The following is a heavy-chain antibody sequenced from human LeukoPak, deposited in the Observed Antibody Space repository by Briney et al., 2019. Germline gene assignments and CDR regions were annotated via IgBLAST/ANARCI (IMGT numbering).Heavy chain of an antibody. Sequence: PGGSLRLSCAASGFTFSSYSMNWVRQAPGKGLEWVSSISSSSSYIYYADSVKGRFTISRDNAKNSLYLQMNSLGAEDTAVYYCARDGGSGRYFDYWGQGTLVTVSS. J-gene: IGHJ4*02. CDR3: ARDGGSGRYFDY. V-gene: IGHV3-21*01. CDR2: ISSSSSYI. D-gene: IGHD3-10*01. CDR1: GFTFSSYS.